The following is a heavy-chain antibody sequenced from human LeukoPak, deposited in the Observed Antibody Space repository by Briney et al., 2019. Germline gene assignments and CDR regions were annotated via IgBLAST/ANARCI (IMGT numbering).Heavy chain of an antibody. Sequence: EASVKVSCKASGGTFSSYAISWVRQAPGQGLEWMGGIIPIFGTANYAQKFQGRVTITADESTSTAYMELSSLRSEDTAVYYCACRDRESNLPFDYWGQGTLVTVSS. J-gene: IGHJ4*02. D-gene: IGHD5-24*01. V-gene: IGHV1-69*13. CDR3: ACRDRESNLPFDY. CDR2: IIPIFGTA. CDR1: GGTFSSYA.